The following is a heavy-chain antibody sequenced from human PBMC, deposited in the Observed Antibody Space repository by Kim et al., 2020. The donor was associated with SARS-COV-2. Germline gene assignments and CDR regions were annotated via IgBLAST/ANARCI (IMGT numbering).Heavy chain of an antibody. CDR1: GFTFTNFI. Sequence: GGSLRLSCTPSGFTFTNFIFNWVRQPPGKWLEWVSSIGRTGSDTYYSPSMRGRFTISRDNTKNSLSVQMNSLRAEDTGVYYCVRGNSRDYWGQGTLVIVSS. J-gene: IGHJ4*02. CDR2: IGRTGSDT. CDR3: VRGNSRDY. V-gene: IGHV3-21*01.